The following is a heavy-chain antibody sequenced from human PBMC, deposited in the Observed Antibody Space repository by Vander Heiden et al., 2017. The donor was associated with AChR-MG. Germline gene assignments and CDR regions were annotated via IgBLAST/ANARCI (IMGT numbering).Heavy chain of an antibody. CDR2: ISGSGGST. J-gene: IGHJ2*01. V-gene: IGHV3-23*01. CDR3: AKGKGSYYDFWSGYHL. Sequence: EVQLLESGGGLVQPGGSLRLSCAASGFTFSSYAMSWVRQAPGKGLEWVSAISGSGGSTYYADSVKGRFTISRDNSKNTLYLQMNSLRAEDTAVYYCAKGKGSYYDFWSGYHLWGRGTLVTVSS. D-gene: IGHD3-3*01. CDR1: GFTFSSYA.